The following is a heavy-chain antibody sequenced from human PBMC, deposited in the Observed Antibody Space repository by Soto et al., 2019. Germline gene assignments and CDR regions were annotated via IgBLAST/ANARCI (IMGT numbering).Heavy chain of an antibody. Sequence: GSLRLSCAASGFTFSSYAMSWVRQAPGKGLEWVSAISGSGGSTYYADSVKGRFTISRDNSKNTLYLQKNSLRAEDTAVYYCAKGSSRLRYVYYYYYYMDVWGKGTTVTVSS. D-gene: IGHD4-17*01. J-gene: IGHJ6*03. CDR1: GFTFSSYA. CDR2: ISGSGGST. CDR3: AKGSSRLRYVYYYYYYMDV. V-gene: IGHV3-23*01.